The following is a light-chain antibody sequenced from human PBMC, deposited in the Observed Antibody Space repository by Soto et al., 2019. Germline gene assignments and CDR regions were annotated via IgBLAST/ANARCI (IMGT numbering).Light chain of an antibody. Sequence: EIVLTQSPATLSVSQGERATLSCRGSQSVTSNLAWYQQKPGQAPRLLIYGASTRATGIPAKFCGSGSGTEFTLTISSLEPEDFAVYYCQQRSNWPPITFGQGTRLEI. CDR3: QQRSNWPPIT. CDR2: GAS. CDR1: QSVTSN. V-gene: IGKV3-11*01. J-gene: IGKJ5*01.